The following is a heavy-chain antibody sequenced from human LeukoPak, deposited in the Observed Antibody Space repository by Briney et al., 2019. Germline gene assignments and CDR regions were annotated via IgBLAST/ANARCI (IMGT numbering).Heavy chain of an antibody. CDR3: AKGMGAFDY. CDR1: GFTFSNYG. J-gene: IGHJ4*02. D-gene: IGHD1-26*01. CDR2: ISGSGGTT. Sequence: GGTLRLSCAASGFTFSNYGMSWVRQAPGKGLEWVSAISGSGGTTYYADSVKGRFTISRDNSKNTLHLQMNSLRAEDTAVYYCAKGMGAFDYWGQGTLVTVSS. V-gene: IGHV3-23*01.